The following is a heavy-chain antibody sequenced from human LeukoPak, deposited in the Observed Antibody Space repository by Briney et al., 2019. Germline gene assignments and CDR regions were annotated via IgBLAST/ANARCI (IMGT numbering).Heavy chain of an antibody. CDR3: ARDSDSGTSWTNWFDP. CDR1: GYTFTDYY. D-gene: IGHD1-26*01. Sequence: ASVKVSCKSSGYTFTDYYMHWVRQAPGQGLQWMGWINPNSGDTNYAQNFQGRVTMTRDTSISTAYMELSRPRSGDTAVYYCARDSDSGTSWTNWFDPWGQGTLVTVSS. V-gene: IGHV1-2*02. CDR2: INPNSGDT. J-gene: IGHJ5*02.